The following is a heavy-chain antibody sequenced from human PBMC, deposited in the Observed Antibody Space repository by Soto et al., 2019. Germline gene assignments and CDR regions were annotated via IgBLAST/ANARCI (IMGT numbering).Heavy chain of an antibody. Sequence: QVQLQESGPGLVTPSGTLSLTCAVSGGSITTTDWWRWVRQPPGKGLEWIGEVYHSGSTNYNPSLKARATLSVDKPKNQFSLKMSSVTAADTAVYYCAKNGFYSMDVWGRGTTVTVS. V-gene: IGHV4-4*02. J-gene: IGHJ6*03. CDR1: GGSITTTDW. CDR3: AKNGFYSMDV. CDR2: VYHSGST.